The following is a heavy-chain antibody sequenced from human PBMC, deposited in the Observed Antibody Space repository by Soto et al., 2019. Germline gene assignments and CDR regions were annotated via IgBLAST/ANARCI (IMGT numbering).Heavy chain of an antibody. CDR2: ISSSSSYI. D-gene: IGHD2-15*01. CDR3: ARDLRLRYCSGGSCYTHFDY. J-gene: IGHJ4*02. Sequence: VQLVESGGGLVKPGGSLRLSCAASGFTFSSYSMNWVRQAPGKGLEWVSSISSSSSYIYYADSVKGRFTISRDNAKNSLYLQMNSLRAEDTAVYYCARDLRLRYCSGGSCYTHFDYWGQGTLVTVSS. V-gene: IGHV3-21*01. CDR1: GFTFSSYS.